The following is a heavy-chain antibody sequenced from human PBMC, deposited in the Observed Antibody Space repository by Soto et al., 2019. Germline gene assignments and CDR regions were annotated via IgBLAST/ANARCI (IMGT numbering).Heavy chain of an antibody. CDR2: ISYDGSNK. Sequence: GGSLRFSCAASGFTFSSYAMHWVRQAPGKGLEWVAVISYDGSNKYYADSVKGRFTISRDNSKNTLYLQMNSLRAEDTAVYYCARSPLWREYYYYYGMDVWGQGTTVTVSS. V-gene: IGHV3-30-3*01. CDR1: GFTFSSYA. D-gene: IGHD2-21*01. J-gene: IGHJ6*02. CDR3: ARSPLWREYYYYYGMDV.